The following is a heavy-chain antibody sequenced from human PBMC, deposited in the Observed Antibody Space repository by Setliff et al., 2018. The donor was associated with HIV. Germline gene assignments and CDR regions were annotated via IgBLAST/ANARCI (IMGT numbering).Heavy chain of an antibody. Sequence: SLRLSCAASGFTFSSAWMGWVRQAPAKGLEWVANISPDGSATYYVDSVKGRFTISRDNAKNSLYLQLNSLRVEDTAVYYCVKDVVKFWSGSGALDFWGPGTLVTVSS. CDR2: ISPDGSAT. CDR1: GFTFSSAW. V-gene: IGHV3-7*01. D-gene: IGHD3-3*01. J-gene: IGHJ4*02. CDR3: VKDVVKFWSGSGALDF.